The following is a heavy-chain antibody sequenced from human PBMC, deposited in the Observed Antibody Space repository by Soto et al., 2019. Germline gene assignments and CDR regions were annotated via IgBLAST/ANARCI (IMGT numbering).Heavy chain of an antibody. V-gene: IGHV3-74*01. Sequence: EVQLVESGGGLVQPGGSLRLSCAASGFTFSSYWMHWVRQAPGKGLVWVSRINSDGSSTSYADSVKGRFTISRDNAKNPLELQKNSLRAEDTAVYYCARGATSGSLDYWGQGTLVTVSS. CDR3: ARGATSGSLDY. CDR2: INSDGSST. J-gene: IGHJ4*02. D-gene: IGHD6-13*01. CDR1: GFTFSSYW.